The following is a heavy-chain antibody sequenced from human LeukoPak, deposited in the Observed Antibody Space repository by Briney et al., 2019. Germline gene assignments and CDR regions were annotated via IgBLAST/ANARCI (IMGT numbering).Heavy chain of an antibody. Sequence: TLCLSPAASGLTFNDHAMSWGRQAPGKGLGAVSGINWNSNNIGYADSVKARFTISRDDAKKSLFLQMNSLGTEDTALDYCARASYYYDTTGLGAVDIWGQETMVTVFS. D-gene: IGHD3-22*01. V-gene: IGHV3-9*01. J-gene: IGHJ3*02. CDR2: INWNSNNI. CDR3: ARASYYYDTTGLGAVDI. CDR1: GLTFNDHA.